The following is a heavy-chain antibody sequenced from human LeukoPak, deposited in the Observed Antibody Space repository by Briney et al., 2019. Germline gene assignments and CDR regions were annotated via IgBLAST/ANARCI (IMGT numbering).Heavy chain of an antibody. D-gene: IGHD1-7*01. Sequence: GSLRLSCAASGFTVSSNYMSWVRQPPGKGLEWIGEIYHSGSTNYNPSLKSRVTISVDKSKNQFSLKLSSVTAADTAVYYCARVFGQLHDGFDYWGQGTLVIVSS. CDR1: GFTVSSNY. V-gene: IGHV4-4*02. J-gene: IGHJ4*02. CDR2: IYHSGST. CDR3: ARVFGQLHDGFDY.